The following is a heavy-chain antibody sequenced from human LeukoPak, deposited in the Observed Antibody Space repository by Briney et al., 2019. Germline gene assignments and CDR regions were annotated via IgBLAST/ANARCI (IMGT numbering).Heavy chain of an antibody. V-gene: IGHV3-21*01. Sequence: PGGSLRLSCAASGFTFSSYSMNWVRQAPGKGREWVSSISSSSSYIYYADSVKGRFTISRDNAKNSLYLQMNSLRAEDTAVYYCARVPFRFLEWDQFDYWGQGTLVTVSS. J-gene: IGHJ4*02. CDR2: ISSSSSYI. CDR3: ARVPFRFLEWDQFDY. D-gene: IGHD3-3*01. CDR1: GFTFSSYS.